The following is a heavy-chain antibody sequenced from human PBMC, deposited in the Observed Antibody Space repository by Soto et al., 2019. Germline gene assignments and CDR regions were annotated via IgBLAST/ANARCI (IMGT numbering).Heavy chain of an antibody. V-gene: IGHV3-64*01. Sequence: EVQLVESGGGLVQPGGSLRLSCAASGFTFSNYAMHWVRQAPGKGLEYVSTISSNGHSTDYANSVKGRFTISRDNSMNTLYLQMGSLRAEDMAVYYWARGANGYHFDYWGQGTLVTVSS. J-gene: IGHJ4*02. CDR3: ARGANGYHFDY. CDR1: GFTFSNYA. CDR2: ISSNGHST. D-gene: IGHD5-12*01.